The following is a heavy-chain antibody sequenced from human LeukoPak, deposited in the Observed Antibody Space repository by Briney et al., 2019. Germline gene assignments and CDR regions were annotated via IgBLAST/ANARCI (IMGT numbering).Heavy chain of an antibody. J-gene: IGHJ3*02. CDR2: INPNSGGT. CDR1: GYTFTGYY. V-gene: IGHV1-2*02. CDR3: ARGFHDSSGYYDAFDI. D-gene: IGHD3-22*01. Sequence: ASVKVSCKASGYTFTGYYMHWVRQAPGQGLEWMGWINPNSGGTNYAQKLQGRVTMTTDTSTSTAYMELRSLRSDDTAVYYCARGFHDSSGYYDAFDIWGQGTMVTVSS.